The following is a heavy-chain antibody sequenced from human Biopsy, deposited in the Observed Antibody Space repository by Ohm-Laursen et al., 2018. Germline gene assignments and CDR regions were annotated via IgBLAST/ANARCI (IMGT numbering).Heavy chain of an antibody. CDR1: GGSISSDY. Sequence: SQTLSLTCTVPGGSISSDYWSWIRQTPGKGLEWIGYIYYSGSTNYNPSLKSRVTISVDTSKNQFSLRLNSVTAADTAVYYCARATNSTGWPYYYFYGMDVWGQGTTVTASS. J-gene: IGHJ6*02. D-gene: IGHD2/OR15-2a*01. CDR2: IYYSGST. CDR3: ARATNSTGWPYYYFYGMDV. V-gene: IGHV4-59*01.